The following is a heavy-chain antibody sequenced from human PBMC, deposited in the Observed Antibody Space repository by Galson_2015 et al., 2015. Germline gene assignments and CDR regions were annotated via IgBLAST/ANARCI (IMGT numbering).Heavy chain of an antibody. Sequence: SLRLSCAASGFTFSSYSMNWVRQAPGKGLEWVSYISSSSSTIYYADSVKGRFTISRDNAKNSLYLQMNSLRDEDTAVYYCARRHRPSMRGYYYYMDVWGKGTTVTVSS. D-gene: IGHD2-8*01. J-gene: IGHJ6*03. CDR3: ARRHRPSMRGYYYYMDV. V-gene: IGHV3-48*02. CDR2: ISSSSSTI. CDR1: GFTFSSYS.